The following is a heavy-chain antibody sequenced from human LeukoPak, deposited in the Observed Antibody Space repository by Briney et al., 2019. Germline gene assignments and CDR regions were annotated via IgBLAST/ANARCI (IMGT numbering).Heavy chain of an antibody. V-gene: IGHV3-21*01. D-gene: IGHD5-18*01. CDR3: ARWDGYTEHGFDY. CDR2: ISSSSSYI. CDR1: GFTFSSYS. J-gene: IGHJ4*02. Sequence: GGSLRLSCAASGFTFSSYSMNWVRQAPGKGLEWVSSISSSSSYIYYADSVKGRFTISRDNSKNTLYLQMNSLRAEDTAVYYCARWDGYTEHGFDYWGQGTLVTVSS.